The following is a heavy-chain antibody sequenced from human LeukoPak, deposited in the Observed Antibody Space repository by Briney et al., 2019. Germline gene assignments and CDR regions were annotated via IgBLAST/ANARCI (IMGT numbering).Heavy chain of an antibody. CDR1: RGTFSSYA. Sequence: SVKVSCKASRGTFSSYAISWVRQAPGQGLEWMGRIIPILGIANYAQKFQGRVTITADKSTSTAYMELSSLRSEDTAVYYCARAFVVDQVGATSGIDYWGQGTLVTVSS. CDR2: IIPILGIA. V-gene: IGHV1-69*04. CDR3: ARAFVVDQVGATSGIDY. D-gene: IGHD1-26*01. J-gene: IGHJ4*02.